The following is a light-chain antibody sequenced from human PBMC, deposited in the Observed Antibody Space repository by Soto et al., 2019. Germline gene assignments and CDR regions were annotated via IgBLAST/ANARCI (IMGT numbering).Light chain of an antibody. CDR2: DAS. J-gene: IGKJ2*01. CDR3: QKYNDYST. Sequence: DIQMTQSPSTLSAPVGDRVTITCRASQNIRTWLAWYQQKPGQPPRLLISDASSLHSGVPSRFSGSGSGTEFTLTISSPHPDDFATYYCQKYNDYSTFGQGTKLDIK. CDR1: QNIRTW. V-gene: IGKV1-5*01.